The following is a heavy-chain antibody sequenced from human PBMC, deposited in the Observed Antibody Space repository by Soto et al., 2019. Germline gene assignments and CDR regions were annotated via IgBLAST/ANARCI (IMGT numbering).Heavy chain of an antibody. D-gene: IGHD5-18*01. CDR3: ARGGFSYGYYFDY. V-gene: IGHV3-33*01. CDR1: GFTFSSYG. J-gene: IGHJ4*02. Sequence: VQLVESGGGVVQPGRSLRLSCAASGFTFSSYGMHWVRQAPGKGLEWVAVIWYDGSNKYYADSVKGRFTISRDNSKNTLYLQMNSLRAEDTAVYYCARGGFSYGYYFDYWGQGTLVTVSS. CDR2: IWYDGSNK.